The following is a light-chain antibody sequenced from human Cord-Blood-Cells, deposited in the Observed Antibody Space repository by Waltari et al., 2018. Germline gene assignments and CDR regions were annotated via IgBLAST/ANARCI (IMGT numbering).Light chain of an antibody. CDR2: GAS. CDR3: QQYGSSPT. CDR1: QSVSSSY. Sequence: EIVLTQSPGTVSLSPGERATLSCRASQSVSSSYLAWYQQKPGQAPRLLIYGASSRATGIPDRFSGSGSGTDVTLTISRLEPEDFAMYYCQQYGSSPTFGGGTKVEIK. V-gene: IGKV3-20*01. J-gene: IGKJ4*01.